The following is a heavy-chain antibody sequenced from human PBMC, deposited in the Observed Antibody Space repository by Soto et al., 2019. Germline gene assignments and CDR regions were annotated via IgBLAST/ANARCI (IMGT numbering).Heavy chain of an antibody. Sequence: GASVKVSCKASGGTFSSYAISWVRQAPGQGLGWMGGIIPIFGTANYAQKFQGRVTITADESTSTAYMELSSLRSEDTAVYYCAREGDPPYYYCGMDVWGQGTTVTVSS. CDR3: AREGDPPYYYCGMDV. J-gene: IGHJ6*02. V-gene: IGHV1-69*13. CDR2: IIPIFGTA. D-gene: IGHD3-10*01. CDR1: GGTFSSYA.